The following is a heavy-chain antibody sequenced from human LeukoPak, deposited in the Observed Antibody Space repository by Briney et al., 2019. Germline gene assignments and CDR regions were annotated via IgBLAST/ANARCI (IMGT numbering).Heavy chain of an antibody. Sequence: ASVKVSCKASGYTFTGYYMHWVRQAPGQGLEWMGWINPNSGGTNYAQKFQGRVTMTRDTSISTAYMELSRLRSDDTAVYYCARPGSGSHLGYFDYWGQGTLVTVSS. CDR3: ARPGSGSHLGYFDY. D-gene: IGHD5-12*01. V-gene: IGHV1-2*02. J-gene: IGHJ4*02. CDR2: INPNSGGT. CDR1: GYTFTGYY.